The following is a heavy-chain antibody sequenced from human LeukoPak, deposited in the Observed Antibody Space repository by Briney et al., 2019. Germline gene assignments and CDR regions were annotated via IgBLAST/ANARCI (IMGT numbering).Heavy chain of an antibody. V-gene: IGHV3-53*01. CDR1: GFTVSSTH. D-gene: IGHD6-19*01. CDR3: AKGSVSMAGTPGDV. Sequence: GGSLRLSCEASGFTVSSTHMVWVRQAPGKGLEWVSVTYTGGNSYYAGPVQGRFIISRDISKNTLYLQMNNLRAEDSALYYCAKGSVSMAGTPGDVWGQGTTVTVSS. J-gene: IGHJ6*02. CDR2: TYTGGNS.